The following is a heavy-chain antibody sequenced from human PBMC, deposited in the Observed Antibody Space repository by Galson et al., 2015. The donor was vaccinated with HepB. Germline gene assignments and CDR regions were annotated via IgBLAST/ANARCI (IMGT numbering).Heavy chain of an antibody. CDR2: IDWDDDK. Sequence: PALVKPTQTLTLTCTFSGFSLSTSGMCVSWIRQPPGKALEWLALIDWDDDKYYSTSLKTRLTISKDTSKNQVVLTMTNMDPVDTATYYCARIQRYSSSWYNKPGYYFDYWGQGTLVTVSS. D-gene: IGHD6-13*01. CDR3: ARIQRYSSSWYNKPGYYFDY. V-gene: IGHV2-70*01. CDR1: GFSLSTSGMC. J-gene: IGHJ4*02.